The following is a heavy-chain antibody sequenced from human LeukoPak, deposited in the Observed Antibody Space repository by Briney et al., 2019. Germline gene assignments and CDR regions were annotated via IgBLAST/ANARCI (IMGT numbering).Heavy chain of an antibody. CDR2: IYSGGGT. D-gene: IGHD3-22*01. CDR1: GFIVSNNY. Sequence: GGSLRLSCAASGFIVSNNYMSWVRQAPGKGLEWVSVIYSGGGTYYADSVKGRFTISRDNSKNTVYLQMNSLRAEDTAVYYCARYYYDSSGYPYYFDYWGQGTLVTVSS. J-gene: IGHJ4*02. CDR3: ARYYYDSSGYPYYFDY. V-gene: IGHV3-53*01.